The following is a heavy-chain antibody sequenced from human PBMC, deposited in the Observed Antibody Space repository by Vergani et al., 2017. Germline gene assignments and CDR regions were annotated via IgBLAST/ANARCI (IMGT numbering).Heavy chain of an antibody. D-gene: IGHD2-15*01. CDR2: ISSSSSYI. CDR1: GFTFSSYS. Sequence: EVQLVESGGGLVKPGGSLRLSCAASGFTFSSYSMNWVRPATGKGLEWVSSISSSSSYIYYADSVKGRVNISRDNAKNSLYLQMNSLRAEDTAVYYCARDGSYWSGGSFYWDYWGQGTLVTVSS. V-gene: IGHV3-21*01. CDR3: ARDGSYWSGGSFYWDY. J-gene: IGHJ4*02.